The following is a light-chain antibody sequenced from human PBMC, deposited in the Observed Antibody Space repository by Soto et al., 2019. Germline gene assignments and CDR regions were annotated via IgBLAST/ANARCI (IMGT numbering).Light chain of an antibody. Sequence: EIVLTQSPGTLSLSPGERATLSCRASQSVSSSYLAWYQQKSGQAPRLLISGASSRATGIPDRFSGSGSGTDFTLTISRLEPEDFAVYYCQQYGRSRTFGQGTKVEIK. CDR3: QQYGRSRT. CDR1: QSVSSSY. V-gene: IGKV3-20*01. CDR2: GAS. J-gene: IGKJ1*01.